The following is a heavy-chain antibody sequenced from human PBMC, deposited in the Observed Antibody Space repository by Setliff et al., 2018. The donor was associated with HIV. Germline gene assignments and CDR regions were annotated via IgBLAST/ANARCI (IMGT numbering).Heavy chain of an antibody. CDR1: GVPLSDYY. Sequence: SETLSLTCTLNGVPLSDYYWNWIRQSPGKGLEWIVEVNHSGNINYNPSLKSRVTISVDTSKNQFSLKLSSVTAADTAVYYCARDPGSGWYVNRYLDYWGQGTLVTVSS. CDR3: ARDPGSGWYVNRYLDY. D-gene: IGHD6-19*01. J-gene: IGHJ4*02. V-gene: IGHV4-34*01. CDR2: VNHSGNI.